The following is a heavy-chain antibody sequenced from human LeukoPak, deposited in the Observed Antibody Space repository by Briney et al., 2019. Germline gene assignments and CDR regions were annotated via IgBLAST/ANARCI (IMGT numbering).Heavy chain of an antibody. Sequence: GGSLRLSCAASGXTFTSYSMNWVRQAPGKGLEWVSSISSSSSYIYYADSVKGRFTISRDNAKNSLYLQMNSLRAEDTAVYYCASGSGFDPWGQGTLVTVSS. CDR2: ISSSSSYI. CDR3: ASGSGFDP. J-gene: IGHJ5*02. D-gene: IGHD2-2*03. CDR1: GXTFTSYS. V-gene: IGHV3-21*01.